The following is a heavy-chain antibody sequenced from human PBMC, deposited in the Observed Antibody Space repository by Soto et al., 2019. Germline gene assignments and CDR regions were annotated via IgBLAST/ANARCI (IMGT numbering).Heavy chain of an antibody. Sequence: EVQLLESGGGLTQPGGALRLSCAASGFTFSSHAMSWVRQAPGKGLEWVSSISAGSEGAYYADSVKGRFTISRANSNNTLYLQMNSLRTEDTAVYYCARDLWWYLHWGQGTLVTVSS. CDR1: GFTFSSHA. D-gene: IGHD2-15*01. CDR2: ISAGSEGA. J-gene: IGHJ4*02. V-gene: IGHV3-23*01. CDR3: ARDLWWYLH.